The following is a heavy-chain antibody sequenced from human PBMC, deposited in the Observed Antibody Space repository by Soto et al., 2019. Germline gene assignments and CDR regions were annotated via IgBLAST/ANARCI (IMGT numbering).Heavy chain of an antibody. Sequence: EVQVLESGGDLVQPGGSLRLSCAASGFTFSSPAMSWVRQAPGKGLEWVSVISGSGDDTWYADSVKGRFTISRDNSMNTLYLQMNSLKAEDTAVYYCAKGSAASRPYYFDHWGQGTLVTVSS. J-gene: IGHJ4*02. CDR3: AKGSAASRPYYFDH. CDR1: GFTFSSPA. V-gene: IGHV3-23*01. CDR2: ISGSGDDT. D-gene: IGHD2-2*01.